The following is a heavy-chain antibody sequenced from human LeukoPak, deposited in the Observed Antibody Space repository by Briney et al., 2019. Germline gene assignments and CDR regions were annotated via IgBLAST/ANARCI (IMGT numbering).Heavy chain of an antibody. CDR2: ISYDGSNK. CDR1: GFTFSNYG. V-gene: IGHV3-30*18. Sequence: PGGSLRLSCAASGFTFSNYGIHWVRQAPGKGLEWVAVISYDGSNKYYADSVKGRCTISRDKSKNTVCLQMNSLRAEDTAVYYCAKEAGYSYGFGYWGQGTLVTVSS. D-gene: IGHD5-18*01. CDR3: AKEAGYSYGFGY. J-gene: IGHJ4*02.